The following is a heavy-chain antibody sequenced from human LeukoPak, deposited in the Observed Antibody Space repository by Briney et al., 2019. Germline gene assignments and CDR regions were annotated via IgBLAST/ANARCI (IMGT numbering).Heavy chain of an antibody. Sequence: KPGGSLRLSCAASGFTFSNAWMSWVRQAPGKGLEWVGRIKSKTDGGTTDYAAPVKGRFTISRDDSKNTLYLQMNSLKTEDTAVYYCTTGGAWGYDILTGLGYWGQGTLVTVSS. D-gene: IGHD3-9*01. J-gene: IGHJ4*02. CDR3: TTGGAWGYDILTGLGY. CDR1: GFTFSNAW. V-gene: IGHV3-15*01. CDR2: IKSKTDGGTT.